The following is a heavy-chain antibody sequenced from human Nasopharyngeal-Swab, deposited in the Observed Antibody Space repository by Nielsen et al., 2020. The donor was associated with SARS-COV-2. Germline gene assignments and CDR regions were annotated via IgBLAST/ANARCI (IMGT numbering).Heavy chain of an antibody. D-gene: IGHD2-2*01. V-gene: IGHV1-69*13. J-gene: IGHJ6*03. CDR3: ARQDVVVPAAKSKKSYMDV. Sequence: SVKVSCKASGGTFSSYAISWVRQAPGQGLEWMGGIIPIFGTANYAQKFQGRVTITADESTSTAYMELSSLRSEDTAVYYCARQDVVVPAAKSKKSYMDVWGKGTTVTVSS. CDR2: IIPIFGTA. CDR1: GGTFSSYA.